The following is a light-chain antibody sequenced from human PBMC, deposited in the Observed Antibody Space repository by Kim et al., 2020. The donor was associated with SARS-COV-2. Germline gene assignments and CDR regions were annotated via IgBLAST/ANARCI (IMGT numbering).Light chain of an antibody. CDR2: ETS. V-gene: IGKV3-20*01. J-gene: IGKJ1*01. CDR3: QQYGSSPGT. CDR1: QSVRYNY. Sequence: SPGETATHSCRATQSVRYNYLAWYQHKPGQAPRLLIYETSKRVTGIPDRFSGSESGTDFTLTISRLEPEDFAVYSCQQYGSSPGTFGQGTKVDIK.